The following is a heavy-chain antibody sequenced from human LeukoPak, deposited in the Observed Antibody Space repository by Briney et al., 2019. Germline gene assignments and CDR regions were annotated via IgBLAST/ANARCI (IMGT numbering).Heavy chain of an antibody. CDR3: ARDTRLGYCRSTSCYASWFDP. CDR1: GFTFSSNY. V-gene: IGHV3-23*01. J-gene: IGHJ5*02. Sequence: GGSLRLSCAASGFTFSSNYMSWVRQAPGKGLEWVSTISGGGDNTYYADSVKGRFTISRDNSKNTLYLQMNSLRTEDTALYYRARDTRLGYCRSTSCYASWFDPWGQGTLVTVSS. D-gene: IGHD2-2*01. CDR2: ISGGGDNT.